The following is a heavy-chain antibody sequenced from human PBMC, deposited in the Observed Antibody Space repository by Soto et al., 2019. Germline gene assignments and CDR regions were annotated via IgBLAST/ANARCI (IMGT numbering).Heavy chain of an antibody. CDR3: ARSVSFRYQLLKRGMDV. D-gene: IGHD2-2*01. CDR2: IIPIFGTA. V-gene: IGHV1-69*13. CDR1: GGTFSSYA. J-gene: IGHJ6*02. Sequence: GASVKVSCKASGGTFSSYAISWVRQAPGQGLEWMGGIIPIFGTANYAQKFQGRVTITADESTSTAYMELSSLRSEDTAVYYCARSVSFRYQLLKRGMDVWGQGTTGTVSS.